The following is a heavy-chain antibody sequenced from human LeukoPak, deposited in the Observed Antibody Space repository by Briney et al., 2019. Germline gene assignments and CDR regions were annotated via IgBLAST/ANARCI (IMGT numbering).Heavy chain of an antibody. D-gene: IGHD6-25*01. CDR1: KFTVSSNY. Sequence: PGGSLRLSCAGSKFTVSSNYMSWVRQAPGKGLDWVSVLYSGGIRYYAGSVKGRFTISRDNSKNTLYLQMNSLRAEDTAVYYCARDPPRAAWVFDYWGQGTLVSVSS. V-gene: IGHV3-53*01. J-gene: IGHJ4*02. CDR3: ARDPPRAAWVFDY. CDR2: LYSGGIR.